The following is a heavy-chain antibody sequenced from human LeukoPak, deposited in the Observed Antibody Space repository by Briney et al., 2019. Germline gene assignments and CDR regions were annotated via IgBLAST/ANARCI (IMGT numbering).Heavy chain of an antibody. CDR2: IYSGGST. CDR1: GFTDSSNY. J-gene: IGHJ4*02. Sequence: GGSLRLSCAASGFTDSSNYMSWVRQAPGKGLEWVSVIYSGGSTYYADSVKGRFTISRDNSKNTLYLQMNSLRAEDTAVYYCARSNYYDSSAPFDYWGQGTLVTVSS. CDR3: ARSNYYDSSAPFDY. D-gene: IGHD3-22*01. V-gene: IGHV3-53*01.